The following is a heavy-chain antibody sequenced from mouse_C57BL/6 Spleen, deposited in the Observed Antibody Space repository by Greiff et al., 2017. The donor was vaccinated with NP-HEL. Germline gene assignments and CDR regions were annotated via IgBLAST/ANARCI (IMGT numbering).Heavy chain of an antibody. CDR2: IDPSDSYT. CDR3: ASSSYYRNFDG. CDR1: GYTFTSYW. V-gene: IGHV1-69*01. Sequence: VQLQQPGAELVMPGASVKLSCKASGYTFTSYWMHWVKQRPGQGLEWIGEIDPSDSYTNYNQKFKGKSTLTVDKSSSTAYMQLSSLTSEDSAVYYCASSSYYRNFDGWGTGTTVTVSS. D-gene: IGHD2-14*01. J-gene: IGHJ1*03.